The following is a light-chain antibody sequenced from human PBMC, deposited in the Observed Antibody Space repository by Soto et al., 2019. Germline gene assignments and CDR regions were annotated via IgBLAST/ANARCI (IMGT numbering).Light chain of an antibody. Sequence: QSVLTQPPSVSGAPGQRVTISCTGSSSNIGAGYDVHWYQQLPGTAPKLLIYGNSNRPSGVPDRFSGSKSGTSASLAITGLQAEDEADYYWQSYDSSLSGHYVFGTGTKVPVL. V-gene: IGLV1-40*01. J-gene: IGLJ1*01. CDR2: GNS. CDR3: QSYDSSLSGHYV. CDR1: SSNIGAGYD.